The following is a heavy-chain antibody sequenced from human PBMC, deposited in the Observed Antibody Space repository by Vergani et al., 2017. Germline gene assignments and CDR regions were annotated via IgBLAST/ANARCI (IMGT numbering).Heavy chain of an antibody. Sequence: LVESGGGLVQPGGSLRLSCAASSFSVSSHYMTWVRQAPGKGLEWVSTINIGGRTSYADSVKGRLTLTRDDSKNTLHLQMNSLRPEDTAVYYCVRARCSGPCFMSNWFDSWGQGTLVTVSS. CDR1: SFSVSSHY. CDR3: VRARCSGPCFMSNWFDS. V-gene: IGHV3-66*02. J-gene: IGHJ5*01. CDR2: INIGGRT. D-gene: IGHD5-12*01.